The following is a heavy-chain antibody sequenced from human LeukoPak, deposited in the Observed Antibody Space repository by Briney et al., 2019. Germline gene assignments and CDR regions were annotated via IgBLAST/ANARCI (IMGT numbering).Heavy chain of an antibody. D-gene: IGHD1-26*01. J-gene: IGHJ4*02. CDR2: IYTSGST. V-gene: IGHV4-61*02. CDR1: GGSISSGSYY. CDR3: AREKEPLYYFDY. Sequence: SETLSLTCTVSGGSISSGSYYWSWIRQPAGKGLEWIGRIYTSGSTNYNPSLKSRVTISVDTSKNQFSLKLSSVTAADTAVYYCAREKEPLYYFDYWGQGTLVTVSP.